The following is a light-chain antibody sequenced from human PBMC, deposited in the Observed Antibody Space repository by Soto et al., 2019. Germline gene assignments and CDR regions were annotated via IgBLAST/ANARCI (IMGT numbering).Light chain of an antibody. CDR3: KQYEDLPPP. Sequence: DVQMTQSPSSLSASVCDRVTITCKANQSIANFLNWFQHKPGEAPKLLISDASHLELGVPSRFSGSPSGTDFLLDISNPQSEDVATYFCKQYEDLPPPFGGGTKVDI. CDR1: QSIANF. CDR2: DAS. V-gene: IGKV1-33*01. J-gene: IGKJ4*01.